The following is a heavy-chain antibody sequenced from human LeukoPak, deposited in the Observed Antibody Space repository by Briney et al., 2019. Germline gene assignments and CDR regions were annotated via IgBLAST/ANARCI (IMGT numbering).Heavy chain of an antibody. J-gene: IGHJ4*02. V-gene: IGHV4-4*07. CDR1: GVSISNYY. CDR2: IFSRGST. D-gene: IGHD6-19*01. CDR3: ARDQGIVESGRVSDY. Sequence: PSETLCLTCAASGVSISNYYWSWIRQPPGKGLEWIGRIFSRGSTNYNPSLNSGVSMSVDTSNNQFSLRLRTATAADTAVYYYARDQGIVESGRVSDYWGQGTLVTVSS.